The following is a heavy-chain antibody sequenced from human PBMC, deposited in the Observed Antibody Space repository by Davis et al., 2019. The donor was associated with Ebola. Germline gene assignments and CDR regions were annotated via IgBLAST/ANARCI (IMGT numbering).Heavy chain of an antibody. CDR2: ISSWSDYI. D-gene: IGHD3-22*01. V-gene: IGHV3-21*01. CDR3: ARDRDFYDTSAYHPRGWFDL. CDR1: GIPFTTYT. Sequence: GESLKISCAASGIPFTTYTMNWVRQAPGKGLEWVASISSWSDYIYYADSVKGRFTISRDNANNSVYLQMSSLRAEDTAVYYCARDRDFYDTSAYHPRGWFDLWGQGTLVTVSS. J-gene: IGHJ5*02.